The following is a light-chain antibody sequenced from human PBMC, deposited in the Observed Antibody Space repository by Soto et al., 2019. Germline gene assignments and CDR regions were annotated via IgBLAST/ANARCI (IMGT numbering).Light chain of an antibody. CDR3: QQYSTGRMLS. CDR2: GAS. J-gene: IGKJ4*01. V-gene: IGKV3-15*01. CDR1: QSVSSN. Sequence: DTVMTQCPAILSVSPGERATLCCRSSQSVSSNLAWYQQKPGQTPRLLIYGASTRATGIPARFSGSGSGTEFTLTISILQSEDFALYYCQQYSTGRMLSFCGGSNV.